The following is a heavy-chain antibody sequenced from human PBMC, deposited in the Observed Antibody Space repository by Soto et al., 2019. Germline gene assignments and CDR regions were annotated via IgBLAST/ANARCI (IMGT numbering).Heavy chain of an antibody. CDR3: ARQGCSGGSCYLDYYYGMDV. Sequence: GESLKISCKGSGYSFTSYLIGLVRQMPGKGLEWMGIIYPGDSDTRYSPSFQGQVTISADKSISTAYLQWSSLKASDTAMYYCARQGCSGGSCYLDYYYGMDVWGQGTTVTVSS. CDR2: IYPGDSDT. J-gene: IGHJ6*02. V-gene: IGHV5-51*01. D-gene: IGHD2-15*01. CDR1: GYSFTSYL.